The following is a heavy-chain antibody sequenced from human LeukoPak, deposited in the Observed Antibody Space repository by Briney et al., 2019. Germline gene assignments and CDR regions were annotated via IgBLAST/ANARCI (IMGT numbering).Heavy chain of an antibody. D-gene: IGHD2-15*01. CDR3: AKSLSVVVGRGNGMDV. CDR2: ISYDGSNK. V-gene: IGHV3-30*18. CDR1: GFTFSSYG. J-gene: IGHJ6*02. Sequence: PGGSLRLSCAASGFTFSSYGMHWVRQAPGKGLEWVAVISYDGSNKYYADSVKGRFTISRDNSKNTLYLQMNSLRAEDTAVYYCAKSLSVVVGRGNGMDVWGQGTTVTVSS.